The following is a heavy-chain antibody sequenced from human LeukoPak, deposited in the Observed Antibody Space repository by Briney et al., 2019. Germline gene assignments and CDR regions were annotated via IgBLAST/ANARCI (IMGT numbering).Heavy chain of an antibody. V-gene: IGHV1-46*01. CDR3: ARDNSVGDNAWRFDP. CDR1: GYTFTSYY. J-gene: IGHJ5*02. D-gene: IGHD1-26*01. Sequence: GASVKVSCKASGYTFTSYYMHWVRQAPGQGLEWMGLINPTGGSTGYAQRFQGRVTMTRDMSTSTDYMELSSLRSEDTAIYYCARDNSVGDNAWRFDPWGQGPLVSVSS. CDR2: INPTGGST.